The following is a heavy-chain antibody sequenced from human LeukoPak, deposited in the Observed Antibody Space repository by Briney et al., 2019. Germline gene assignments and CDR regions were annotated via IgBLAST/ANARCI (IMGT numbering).Heavy chain of an antibody. CDR3: AGGFQTFDP. CDR1: GFTFSDYY. J-gene: IGHJ5*02. CDR2: IGTSSSYT. Sequence: GGSLRLSCAASGFTFSDYYMSWVRQAPGKGLEWISYIGTSSSYTNYADSVKGRFTISRDNAKNPLYLQMNSLRAEDTAVYYCAGGFQTFDPWGQGTLVTVSS. V-gene: IGHV3-11*06.